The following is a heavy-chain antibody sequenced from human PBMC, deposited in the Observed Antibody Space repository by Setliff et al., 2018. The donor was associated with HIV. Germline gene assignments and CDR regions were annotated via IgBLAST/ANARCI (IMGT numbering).Heavy chain of an antibody. V-gene: IGHV4-59*11. CDR3: ARVPYRSAWFSGGHDAFDV. D-gene: IGHD6-19*01. Sequence: SETLSLTCTVSGGSIRSHYWSWIREPPGKGLEWIGIVDYNGNTNYNPSLKSRGTISVDTSKNQFSLKLTSVTAADTAVYYCARVPYRSAWFSGGHDAFDVWGQGTMVTVSS. CDR1: GGSIRSHY. CDR2: VDYNGNT. J-gene: IGHJ3*01.